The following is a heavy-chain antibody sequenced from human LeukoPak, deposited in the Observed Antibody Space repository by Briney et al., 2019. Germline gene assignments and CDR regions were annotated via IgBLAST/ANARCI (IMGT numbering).Heavy chain of an antibody. Sequence: SETLSLTCTVSGASVSSASYWTWIRQPPGKGVEWIAHIYNGVNTNYNPSLKSRVTISVDTSKNQFSLRLNSVTAADTAVYYCARSRAYNSGAFDPWGQGSLVTVSS. CDR2: IYNGVNT. CDR1: GASVSSASY. CDR3: ARSRAYNSGAFDP. V-gene: IGHV4-61*01. D-gene: IGHD1-26*01. J-gene: IGHJ5*02.